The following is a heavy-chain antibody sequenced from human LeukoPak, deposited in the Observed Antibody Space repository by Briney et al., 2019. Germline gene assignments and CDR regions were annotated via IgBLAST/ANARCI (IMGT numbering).Heavy chain of an antibody. D-gene: IGHD1-26*01. CDR2: ISGRGDNT. CDR1: GFTFSSYA. J-gene: IGHJ4*02. CDR3: ARDIVEATRNPIVDFDY. Sequence: PGGSLRLSCAASGFTFSSYAMSWVRQAPGKGLEWVSTISGRGDNTYYADSVKGRFTISRDSSRNTLYLQMNSLRAEDTAVYYCARDIVEATRNPIVDFDYWGQGTLVTVSS. V-gene: IGHV3-23*01.